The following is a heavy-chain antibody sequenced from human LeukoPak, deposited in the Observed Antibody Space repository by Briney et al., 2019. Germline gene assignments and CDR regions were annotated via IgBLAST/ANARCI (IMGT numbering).Heavy chain of an antibody. J-gene: IGHJ6*03. D-gene: IGHD4-17*01. CDR2: IIPIFGTA. CDR1: GGTFSSYA. V-gene: IGHV1-69*05. CDR3: ARVHRSALTTVITPWYYYMDV. Sequence: SVKVSCKASGGTFSSYAISWVRQAPGQGLEWMGGIIPIFGTANYAQKFQGRVTITTDESTSTAYMELSSLRSEDTAVYYCARVHRSALTTVITPWYYYMDVWGKGTTVTVSS.